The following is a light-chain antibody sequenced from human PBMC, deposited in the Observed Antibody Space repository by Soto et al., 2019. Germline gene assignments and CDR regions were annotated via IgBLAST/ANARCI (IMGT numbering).Light chain of an antibody. V-gene: IGLV1-44*01. J-gene: IGLJ2*01. CDR1: SSNIGTNT. Sequence: QLVLTQPPSASGTPGQRVTISCSGSSSNIGTNTVNWYQHFPRTAPKLLIFSNNQRPSGVPDRFSGSTSGTSASLAISGLQSEDEADYYSETWDDSLTGVVFGGGTKLTVL. CDR2: SNN. CDR3: ETWDDSLTGVV.